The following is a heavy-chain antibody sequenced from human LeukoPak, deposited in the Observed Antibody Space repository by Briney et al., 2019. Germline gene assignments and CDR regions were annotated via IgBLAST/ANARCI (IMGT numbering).Heavy chain of an antibody. J-gene: IGHJ4*02. CDR1: EFTFSGYR. CDR3: AREGFVGAADY. V-gene: IGHV3-7*01. Sequence: GGSLRLSCAASEFTFSGYRMIWVRQAPGKGPELVANINQDGSEKHYVDSVKGRFTISRDNAKNSLFLQMNSPRVEDTAVFYCAREGFVGAADYWGQGTLVTVSS. D-gene: IGHD6-13*01. CDR2: INQDGSEK.